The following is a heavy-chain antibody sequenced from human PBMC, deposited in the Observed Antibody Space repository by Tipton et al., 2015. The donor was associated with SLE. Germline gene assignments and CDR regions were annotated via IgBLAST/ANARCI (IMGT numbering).Heavy chain of an antibody. D-gene: IGHD3-10*01. Sequence: TLSLTCTVSGGSISSYYWSWIRQPPGKGLEWIGYIYYSGSTNYNPSLKSRVTISVDTSKNQFSLKLGSVTAADTAVYYCARVDGSGSYICFYPWGQGTLVAVSS. V-gene: IGHV4-59*01. CDR1: GGSISSYY. J-gene: IGHJ5*02. CDR3: ARVDGSGSYICFYP. CDR2: IYYSGST.